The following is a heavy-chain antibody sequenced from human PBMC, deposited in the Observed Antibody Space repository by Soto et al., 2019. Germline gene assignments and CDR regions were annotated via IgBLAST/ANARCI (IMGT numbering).Heavy chain of an antibody. J-gene: IGHJ4*02. CDR3: ARKTTFYFDY. Sequence: PSETLSLTCTVSGGSISRYYWSWIRQPPGKGLEWIGYIYYSGSTNYNPSLKSRVTISVDTSKNQFSLKLSSVTAADTAVYYCARKTTFYFDYWGQGTLVTVSS. D-gene: IGHD3-16*01. CDR2: IYYSGST. CDR1: GGSISRYY. V-gene: IGHV4-59*12.